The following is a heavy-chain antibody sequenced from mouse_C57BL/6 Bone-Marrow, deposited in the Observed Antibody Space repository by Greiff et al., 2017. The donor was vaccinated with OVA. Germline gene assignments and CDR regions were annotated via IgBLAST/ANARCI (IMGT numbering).Heavy chain of an antibody. CDR1: GFSLTSYA. Sequence: VKLVESGPGLVAPSQSLSITCTVSGFSLTSYAISWVRQPPGKGLEWLGVIWTGGGTTYNSALKSRLSISKDNSKSQVFLKMNSLQTDDTARYYCARKGVITTVVAHWYFDVWGTGTTVTVSS. CDR2: IWTGGGT. V-gene: IGHV2-9-1*01. CDR3: ARKGVITTVVAHWYFDV. J-gene: IGHJ1*03. D-gene: IGHD1-1*01.